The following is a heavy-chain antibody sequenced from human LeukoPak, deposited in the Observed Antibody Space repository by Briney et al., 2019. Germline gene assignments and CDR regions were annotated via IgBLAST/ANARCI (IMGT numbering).Heavy chain of an antibody. D-gene: IGHD3-22*01. CDR2: ISSSTGNI. CDR1: GFTFTSHS. J-gene: IGHJ4*02. Sequence: GGSLRLSCAASGFTFTSHSMNWVRQAPGKGLEWVSYISSSTGNIYYADSVKGRFTISRDNAKNSLYLQMNSLRDEDTAVYYCARDLSGYYEKFDYWGQGTLVTASS. V-gene: IGHV3-48*02. CDR3: ARDLSGYYEKFDY.